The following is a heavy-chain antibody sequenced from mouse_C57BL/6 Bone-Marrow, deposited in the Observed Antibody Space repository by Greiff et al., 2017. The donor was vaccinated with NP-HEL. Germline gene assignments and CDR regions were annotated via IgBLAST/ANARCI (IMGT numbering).Heavy chain of an antibody. J-gene: IGHJ3*01. D-gene: IGHD4-1*01. CDR2: IYPGSGST. Sequence: VKLQESGAELVKPGASVKMSCKASGYTFTSYWITWVKQRPGQGLEWIGDIYPGSGSTNYNEKFKSKATLTVDTSSSTAYMQLSSLTSEDSAVYYCARSWDEFAYWGQGTLVTVSA. CDR1: GYTFTSYW. V-gene: IGHV1-55*01. CDR3: ARSWDEFAY.